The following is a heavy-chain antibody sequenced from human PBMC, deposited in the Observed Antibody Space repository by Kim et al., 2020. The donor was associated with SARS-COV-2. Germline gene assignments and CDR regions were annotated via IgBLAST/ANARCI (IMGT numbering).Heavy chain of an antibody. D-gene: IGHD3-22*01. V-gene: IGHV3-15*01. J-gene: IGHJ4*02. CDR1: GFTFSNAW. CDR3: TSQHRITMIVVVIFPDY. CDR2: IKSNADGGTT. Sequence: GGSLRLSCAASGFTFSNAWMSWVRQAPGKGLEWVGRIKSNADGGTTDYAAPVKGIFTISRDDSKNTLYLHMNSLKTEDTAVYYCTSQHRITMIVVVIFPDYWGQGTLVTVSS.